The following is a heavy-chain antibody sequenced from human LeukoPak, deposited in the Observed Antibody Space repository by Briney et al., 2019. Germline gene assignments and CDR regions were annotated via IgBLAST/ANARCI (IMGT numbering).Heavy chain of an antibody. V-gene: IGHV1-46*01. CDR2: INPGGGST. CDR3: ARDQVGDY. Sequence: ASVKVSCKASGYSFTNYYIHWLRQAPGQGLEWMGIINPGGGSTNYAQKFQGRVTMTRDTSTSTLYMELSSLRSEDTAVYYCARDQVGDYWGQGTLVTVSS. J-gene: IGHJ4*02. CDR1: GYSFTNYY.